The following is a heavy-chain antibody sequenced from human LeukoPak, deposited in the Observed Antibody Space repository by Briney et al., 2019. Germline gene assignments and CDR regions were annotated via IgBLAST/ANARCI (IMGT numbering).Heavy chain of an antibody. CDR3: VSLAWDY. J-gene: IGHJ4*02. Sequence: PGGSLRLSCAASGFIVSNTYMTWVRQAPGKGLEWVSVIHNDGSTYYADSVKGRFTISRDNSKNVLFLRMNSLRVEDTAVYFCVSLAWDYWGQGTLVSVSS. D-gene: IGHD3-3*02. V-gene: IGHV3-53*01. CDR1: GFIVSNTY. CDR2: IHNDGST.